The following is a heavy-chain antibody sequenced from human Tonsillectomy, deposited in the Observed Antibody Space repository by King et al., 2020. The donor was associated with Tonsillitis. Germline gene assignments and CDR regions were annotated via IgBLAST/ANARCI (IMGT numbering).Heavy chain of an antibody. CDR1: GFTFSSYG. D-gene: IGHD6-13*01. CDR3: ASPPVGRSSWYYFDY. V-gene: IGHV3-33*05. J-gene: IGHJ4*02. CDR2: ISYDGSNK. Sequence: VQLVESGGGVVQPGRSLRLSCAASGFTFSSYGMHWVRQAPGKGLEWVAVISYDGSNKYYADSVKGRFTISRDNSKNTLYLQMNSLRAEDTAVYYCASPPVGRSSWYYFDYWGQGTLGTVSS.